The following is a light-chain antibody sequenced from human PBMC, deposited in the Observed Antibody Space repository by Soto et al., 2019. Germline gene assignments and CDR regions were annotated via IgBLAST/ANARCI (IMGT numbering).Light chain of an antibody. CDR2: DAS. CDR3: QQYDILPIT. CDR1: QDISIY. J-gene: IGKJ5*01. V-gene: IGKV1-33*01. Sequence: DVQITQSPSSLFASVGDRVTITCQATQDISIYLNWYQQKPGKAPHPLIYDASNLEIGVPSRFSGSGSGTHFTFTISSLQTEDIGTYYCQQYDILPITFGRGTRLEI.